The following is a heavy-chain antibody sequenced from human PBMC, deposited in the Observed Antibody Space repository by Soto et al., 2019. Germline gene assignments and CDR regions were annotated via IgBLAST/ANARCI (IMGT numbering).Heavy chain of an antibody. CDR3: ARDSDHGYDYVGGPDY. CDR1: GFTFSSYG. Sequence: PGGSLRLSCAASGFTFSSYGMHWVRQAPGKGLEWVAVIWYDGSNKYYADSVKGRFTISRDNSKNTLYLQMNSLRAEDTAVYYCARDSDHGYDYVGGPDYWGQGTLVTVSS. V-gene: IGHV3-33*01. D-gene: IGHD3-16*01. CDR2: IWYDGSNK. J-gene: IGHJ4*02.